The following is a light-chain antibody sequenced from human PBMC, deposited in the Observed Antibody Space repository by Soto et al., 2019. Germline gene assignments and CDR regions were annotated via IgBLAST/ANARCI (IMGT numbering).Light chain of an antibody. CDR2: AAS. V-gene: IGKV1-39*01. Sequence: DIQMTQSPSSLSASVGDRVTISCRASQSIGSSINWYQQKPREAPKLLIFAASTVQSGVTSRISGSGSGTDFTLTISSLQPEDFATYYCQQSHSIPWTFGQGTKVGIK. J-gene: IGKJ1*01. CDR3: QQSHSIPWT. CDR1: QSIGSS.